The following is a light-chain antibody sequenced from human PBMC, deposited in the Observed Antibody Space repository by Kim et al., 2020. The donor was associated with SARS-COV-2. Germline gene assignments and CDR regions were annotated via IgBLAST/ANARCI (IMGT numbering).Light chain of an antibody. Sequence: QSALTQPASVSGSPGQSITISCTGTSSDVGGYKYVSWYQQYPGKAPKLMIYDVFKRPSGVSNRFTGSKSGNTASLTISGLQAEDEADYYCSSYKSSGYVFGTGTKVTVL. CDR3: SSYKSSGYV. V-gene: IGLV2-14*03. CDR2: DVF. J-gene: IGLJ1*01. CDR1: SSDVGGYKY.